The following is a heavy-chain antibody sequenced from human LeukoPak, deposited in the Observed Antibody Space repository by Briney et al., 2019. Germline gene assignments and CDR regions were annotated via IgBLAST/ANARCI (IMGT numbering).Heavy chain of an antibody. D-gene: IGHD3-10*01. V-gene: IGHV1-58*01. CDR2: IVVGSGNT. CDR1: GFTFTSSA. Sequence: SVKVSCKASGFTFTSSAVQWVRQARGQRLEWIGWIVVGSGNTNYAQKFQERVTITRDMSTSIAYMELSSLRSEDTAVYYCAAAGITMVRGVNQFDYWGQGTLVTVSS. J-gene: IGHJ4*02. CDR3: AAAGITMVRGVNQFDY.